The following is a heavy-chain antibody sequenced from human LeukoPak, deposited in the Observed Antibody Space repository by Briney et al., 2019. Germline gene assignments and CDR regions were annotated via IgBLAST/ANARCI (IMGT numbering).Heavy chain of an antibody. J-gene: IGHJ4*02. D-gene: IGHD3-10*01. V-gene: IGHV3-30-3*01. CDR2: TSNDGSNK. CDR1: GFTFSSYA. Sequence: GGSLRLSCAASGFTFSSYAMHWVRQAPGKGLEWVAVTSNDGSNKYYADSVKGRFTISRDNSKNTLYVQMNSLRAEDTAVYYCASAPRDYYFGSGSMGSHFDYWGQGTLVTVSS. CDR3: ASAPRDYYFGSGSMGSHFDY.